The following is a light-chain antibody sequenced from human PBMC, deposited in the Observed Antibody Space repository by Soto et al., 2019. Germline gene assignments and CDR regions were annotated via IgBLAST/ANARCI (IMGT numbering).Light chain of an antibody. CDR2: GAS. CDR3: QQFNNRPSWT. J-gene: IGKJ1*01. Sequence: EIVMTQSPATLSLSPGERATLSCRASQSVRSNLAWYQQKPGQAPSLLIYGASTRATGIPARFSGSGSGTEFTLTISSLQSEDFAVYDCQQFNNRPSWTFGQGTKVEIK. CDR1: QSVRSN. V-gene: IGKV3-15*01.